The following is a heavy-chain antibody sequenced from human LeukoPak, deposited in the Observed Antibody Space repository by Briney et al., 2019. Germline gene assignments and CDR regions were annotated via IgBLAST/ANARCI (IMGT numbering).Heavy chain of an antibody. D-gene: IGHD6-13*01. CDR2: INPSGGST. J-gene: IGHJ5*02. Sequence: ASVKVSCKASGYTFTGYYMHWVRQAPGQGLEWMGIINPSGGSTSYAQKFQGRVTMTRDTSTSTVYMELSSLRSEDTAVYYCARDQTIAAAGNVLFDPWGQGTLVTVSS. CDR1: GYTFTGYY. V-gene: IGHV1-46*01. CDR3: ARDQTIAAAGNVLFDP.